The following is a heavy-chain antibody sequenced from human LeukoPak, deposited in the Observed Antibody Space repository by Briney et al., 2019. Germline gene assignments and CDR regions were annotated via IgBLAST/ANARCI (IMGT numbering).Heavy chain of an antibody. Sequence: GGSLRLSCAVSGLTTFITYAMSWVRQAPGKGLDWVSAINGGGGTTHYADSVKGRFTISRDNAKNTLYLQMNSLRVEDTAVYYCAKDRWNRYRDHPLDYWGQGTLVTVHS. D-gene: IGHD4-11*01. J-gene: IGHJ4*02. V-gene: IGHV3-23*01. CDR3: AKDRWNRYRDHPLDY. CDR1: GLTTFITYA. CDR2: INGGGGTT.